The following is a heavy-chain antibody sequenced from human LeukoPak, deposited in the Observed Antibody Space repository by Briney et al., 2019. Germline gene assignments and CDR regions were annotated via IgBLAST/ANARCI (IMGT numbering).Heavy chain of an antibody. CDR3: ARDLRVVVVDYYFDY. Sequence: KPSETLSLTCAVSGASIRSSTNWWSWVRQPPGKGLEWIGEILHSGSTNYNPSLRSRVTMSADKSKNQFSLNLRSVTAADTAVYYCARDLRVVVVDYYFDYWGQGTLVTVSS. D-gene: IGHD2-21*01. V-gene: IGHV4-4*02. J-gene: IGHJ4*02. CDR1: GASIRSSTNW. CDR2: ILHSGST.